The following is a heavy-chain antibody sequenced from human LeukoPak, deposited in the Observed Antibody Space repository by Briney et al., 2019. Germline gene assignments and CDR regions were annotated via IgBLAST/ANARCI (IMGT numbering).Heavy chain of an antibody. CDR3: ARDPAYYYDTTAYALDL. Sequence: SETLSLTCTISGGSINNYYWSWIRQPPGKGLEWIGYIYYGGSTNYNPSLKSRLTISVDTSKNQISLKLNSVTASDTAVYYCARDPAYYYDTTAYALDLWGQGTMVTVSS. D-gene: IGHD3-22*01. CDR2: IYYGGST. J-gene: IGHJ3*01. V-gene: IGHV4-59*12. CDR1: GGSINNYY.